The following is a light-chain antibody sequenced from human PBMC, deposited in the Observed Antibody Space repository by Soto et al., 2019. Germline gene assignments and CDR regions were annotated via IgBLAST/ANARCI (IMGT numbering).Light chain of an antibody. V-gene: IGKV3-20*01. J-gene: IGKJ1*01. Sequence: EIVLTQSPGTLSLSPGEGATLSCRASQSVSSTYLAWYQQKPGQAPRLLIYGASSRATSIPDRFSGSGSGTDFTLTISRLEPEDFAVYYCQHYGSSTWTFGQGTKVEIK. CDR1: QSVSSTY. CDR2: GAS. CDR3: QHYGSSTWT.